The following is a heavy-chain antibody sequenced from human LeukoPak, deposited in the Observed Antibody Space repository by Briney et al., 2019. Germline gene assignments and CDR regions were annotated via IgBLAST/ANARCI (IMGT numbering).Heavy chain of an antibody. J-gene: IGHJ4*02. Sequence: PGGSLRLSCAASGFTFDDYAMHWVRQAPGKGPEWVSLISGDGGSTYYADSVKGRFTISRDNSKNSLYLQMNSLRTEDTALYYCAKDNYDSSGFDYWGQGTLVTVSS. CDR3: AKDNYDSSGFDY. V-gene: IGHV3-43*02. CDR1: GFTFDDYA. CDR2: ISGDGGST. D-gene: IGHD3-22*01.